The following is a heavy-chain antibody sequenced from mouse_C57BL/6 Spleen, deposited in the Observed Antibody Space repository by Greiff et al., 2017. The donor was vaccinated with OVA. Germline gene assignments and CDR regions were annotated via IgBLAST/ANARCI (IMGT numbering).Heavy chain of an antibody. J-gene: IGHJ4*01. CDR1: GYTFTSYW. Sequence: QVQLQQPGAELVKPGASVKVSCKASGYTFTSYWMHWVKQRPGQGLEWIGKIHPSDSDTNYNQKFKGKATLTVDKSASTAYMQLSSLTSEDSAVYYCAPDCDHYYAMDYWGQGTSVTVSS. D-gene: IGHD2-13*01. V-gene: IGHV1-74*01. CDR3: APDCDHYYAMDY. CDR2: IHPSDSDT.